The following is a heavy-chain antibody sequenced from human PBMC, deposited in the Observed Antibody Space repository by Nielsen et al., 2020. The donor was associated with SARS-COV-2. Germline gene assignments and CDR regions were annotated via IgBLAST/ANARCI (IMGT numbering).Heavy chain of an antibody. CDR3: ARDGWGYSGYDFYYYGMDV. D-gene: IGHD5-12*01. J-gene: IGHJ6*02. CDR1: GFTFSSYE. V-gene: IGHV3-48*03. CDR2: ISSSGSTI. Sequence: GESLKISCAASGFTFSSYEMNWVRQAPGKGLEWVSYISSSGSTIYYADSVKGRFTISRDSAKNSLYLQMNSLRAEDTAVYYCARDGWGYSGYDFYYYGMDVWGQGTTVTVSS.